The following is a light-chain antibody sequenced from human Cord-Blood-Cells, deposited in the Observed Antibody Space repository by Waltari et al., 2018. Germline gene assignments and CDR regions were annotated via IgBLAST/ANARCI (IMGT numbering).Light chain of an antibody. CDR3: QQYYSTPPT. Sequence: DIVMTQSPDSLAVSLGERATINCTSSQSVLYSPHNKNYLDGYQQKPGQPPKLLIYWASTRESGVPDRFSGSGSGTDFTRTISSLQAEDVAVYYCQQYYSTPPTFGPGTKVDIK. V-gene: IGKV4-1*01. CDR2: WAS. J-gene: IGKJ3*01. CDR1: QSVLYSPHNKNY.